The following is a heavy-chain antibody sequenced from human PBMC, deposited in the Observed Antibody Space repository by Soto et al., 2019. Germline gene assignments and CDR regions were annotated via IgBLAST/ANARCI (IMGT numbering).Heavy chain of an antibody. CDR2: IYSGGST. CDR1: GFTVSSNY. J-gene: IGHJ4*02. D-gene: IGHD3-9*01. Sequence: EVQLVESGGGLVQPGGSLRLSCAASGFTVSSNYMNWVRQAPGKGLEWVSVIYSGGSTYYADSVKGRFTISRDNSTNTLYLQMNSLRAEDTAVYYCAREQYDISYYFDYWGQGTLVTVSS. CDR3: AREQYDISYYFDY. V-gene: IGHV3-66*01.